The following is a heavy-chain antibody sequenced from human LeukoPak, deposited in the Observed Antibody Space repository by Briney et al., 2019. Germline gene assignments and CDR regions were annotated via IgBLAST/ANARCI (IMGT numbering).Heavy chain of an antibody. CDR3: ATDRTGYSTSWYYFDY. V-gene: IGHV1-69-2*01. D-gene: IGHD6-13*01. J-gene: IGHJ4*02. CDR2: VDPKDGET. Sequence: GATVKVSCKVSGYTFTDDYMHWVQQAPGKGLEWMGLVDPKDGETAYAEKFQGRVTITADTSTDTVYMELTNLRSEDTALYYRATDRTGYSTSWYYFDYWGQGTLVTVSS. CDR1: GYTFTDDY.